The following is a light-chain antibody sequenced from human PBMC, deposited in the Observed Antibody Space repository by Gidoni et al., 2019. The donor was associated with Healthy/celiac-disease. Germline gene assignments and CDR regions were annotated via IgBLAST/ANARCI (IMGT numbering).Light chain of an antibody. CDR2: AAS. CDR3: QQSYSTLS. Sequence: DIQMTQSASSLSASVGDRVPITCRASQSISSYLNWYQQKPGKAPKLLIYAASSLQSGVPSRFSGSGSGTDFTLTIRSLQPEDFATYYCQQSYSTLSFGGGSKVEIK. CDR1: QSISSY. V-gene: IGKV1-39*01. J-gene: IGKJ4*01.